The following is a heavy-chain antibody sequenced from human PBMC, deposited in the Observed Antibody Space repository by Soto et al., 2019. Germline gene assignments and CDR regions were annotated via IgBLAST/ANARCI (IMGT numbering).Heavy chain of an antibody. D-gene: IGHD3-22*01. CDR2: INPNSGGT. V-gene: IGHV1-2*02. Sequence: ASVKVSCKASGYTFTGYYMHWLRQAPGQGLEWMGWINPNSGGTKYAQKFQGRVTMTNDTSISTAYMELSRLGSDDTAVYYCARGDFDSSANYYAGWFDPWGQGTLVTVAS. J-gene: IGHJ5*02. CDR1: GYTFTGYY. CDR3: ARGDFDSSANYYAGWFDP.